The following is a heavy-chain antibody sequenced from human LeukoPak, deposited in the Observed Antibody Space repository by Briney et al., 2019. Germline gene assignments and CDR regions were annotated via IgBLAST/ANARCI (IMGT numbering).Heavy chain of an antibody. CDR3: ASSLYYYDNSGFNFDY. D-gene: IGHD3-22*01. J-gene: IGHJ4*02. Sequence: PSETLSLTCAVSGYSISSGYYWGWIRQPPGKGLEWIGSIYHSGSTYYNPSLKSRVTISVDTSKNQFSLKLSSVTAADTAVYYCASSLYYYDNSGFNFDYWGQGTLVTVSS. CDR2: IYHSGST. V-gene: IGHV4-38-2*01. CDR1: GYSISSGYY.